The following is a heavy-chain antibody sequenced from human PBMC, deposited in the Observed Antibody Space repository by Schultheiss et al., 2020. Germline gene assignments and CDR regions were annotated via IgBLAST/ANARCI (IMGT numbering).Heavy chain of an antibody. D-gene: IGHD3-3*01. Sequence: SETLSLTCSVSGGSIRSYYWSWIRQPPGKGMEWIGYIDYSGRSYNNPSLKSRVTISVDTSKNQFSLKLSSVTAADTAVYYCARHLVDSIFGSPYGLDVWGQGTTVTVSS. CDR2: IDYSGRS. J-gene: IGHJ6*02. V-gene: IGHV4-59*08. CDR3: ARHLVDSIFGSPYGLDV. CDR1: GGSIRSYY.